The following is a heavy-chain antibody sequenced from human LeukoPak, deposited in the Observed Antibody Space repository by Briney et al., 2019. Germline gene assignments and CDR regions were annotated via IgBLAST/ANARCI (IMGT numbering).Heavy chain of an antibody. V-gene: IGHV3-74*01. CDR1: GFTFSTYS. D-gene: IGHD4-17*01. J-gene: IGHJ4*02. CDR2: IESTGSST. Sequence: GGSLRLSCAASGFTFSTYSMNWVRQAPGKGLVWVSRIESTGSSTGYADSVKGRFTISRDNAKNTLYLQMNSLRAEDTALYYCARGGDYPFDYWGQGTLVTVSS. CDR3: ARGGDYPFDY.